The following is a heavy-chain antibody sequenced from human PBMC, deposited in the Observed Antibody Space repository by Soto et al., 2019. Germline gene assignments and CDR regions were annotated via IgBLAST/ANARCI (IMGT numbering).Heavy chain of an antibody. CDR1: GGTFSSYA. J-gene: IGHJ6*02. CDR3: ARAGTGTTNLYYYYGMDV. CDR2: IIPIFGTA. V-gene: IGHV1-69*01. D-gene: IGHD1-1*01. Sequence: QVQLVQSGAEVKKPGSSVKVSCKASGGTFSSYAISWVRQAPGQGLEWMGGIIPIFGTANYAQKFQGRVTITADESTSTAYMELSSLRSEDTAVYYCARAGTGTTNLYYYYGMDVWGQGTTVTVSS.